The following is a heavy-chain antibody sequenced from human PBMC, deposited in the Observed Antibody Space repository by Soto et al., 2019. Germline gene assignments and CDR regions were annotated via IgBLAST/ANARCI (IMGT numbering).Heavy chain of an antibody. CDR1: GGSISSSSYY. J-gene: IGHJ5*02. D-gene: IGHD2-2*02. V-gene: IGHV4-39*01. CDR3: ARRGGSYQLLYHRPHWFDP. Sequence: QLQLQESGPGLVKPSETLSLTCTVSGGSISSSSYYWGWIRQPPGKGLEWIGSIYYSGSTYYNPSLKSRVTISVDTSKNQFSLKLSSVTAADTAVYYCARRGGSYQLLYHRPHWFDPWGQGTLVTVSS. CDR2: IYYSGST.